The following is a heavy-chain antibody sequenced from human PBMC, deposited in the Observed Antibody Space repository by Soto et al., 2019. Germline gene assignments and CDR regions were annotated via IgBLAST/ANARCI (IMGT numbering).Heavy chain of an antibody. Sequence: SVKVSCKASGYTFTYRYLHWVRQAPGQALEWMGWITPFNGNTNYAQKFQDRVTITRDRSMSTAYMELSSLRSEDTAMYYCATAGSSSGGMDVWGQGTTVTVSS. CDR2: ITPFNGNT. CDR3: ATAGSSSGGMDV. J-gene: IGHJ6*02. CDR1: GYTFTYRY. V-gene: IGHV1-45*02. D-gene: IGHD6-13*01.